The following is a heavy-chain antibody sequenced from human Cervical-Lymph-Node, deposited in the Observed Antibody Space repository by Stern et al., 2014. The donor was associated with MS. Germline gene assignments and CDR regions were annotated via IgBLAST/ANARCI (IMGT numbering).Heavy chain of an antibody. CDR3: GRSHVDTALGIDS. CDR1: GFSFDDYN. Sequence: VQLVQSGGGVVQPGGSLRLSCAASGFSFDDYNMHWVRQPQGKGLEWVSLITWDGDSTYYADSVKGRFTISRDKTKNSLYLQMNSLRSEDSALYYCGRSHVDTALGIDSWGQGTLGTVAS. CDR2: ITWDGDST. V-gene: IGHV3-43*01. J-gene: IGHJ4*02. D-gene: IGHD5-18*01.